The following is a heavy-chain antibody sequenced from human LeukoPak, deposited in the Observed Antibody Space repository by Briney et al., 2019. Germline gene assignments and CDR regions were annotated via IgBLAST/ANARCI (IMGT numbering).Heavy chain of an antibody. Sequence: ASVKVSCKASGYTFTGYYMHWVRQAPGQGLEWMRWINPNSGGTNYAQKFQGRVTMTRDTSISTAYMELSRLRSDDTAVYYCARVARFTVVTPGYYFDYWGQGTLVTVSS. J-gene: IGHJ4*02. CDR1: GYTFTGYY. CDR2: INPNSGGT. CDR3: ARVARFTVVTPGYYFDY. V-gene: IGHV1-2*02. D-gene: IGHD2-21*02.